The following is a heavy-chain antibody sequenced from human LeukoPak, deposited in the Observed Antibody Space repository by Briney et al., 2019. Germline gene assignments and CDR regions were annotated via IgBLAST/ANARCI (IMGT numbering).Heavy chain of an antibody. V-gene: IGHV3-53*01. J-gene: IGHJ4*02. CDR1: DFTVISNY. CDR2: IHSNDDT. D-gene: IGHD5-18*01. Sequence: GGSLRLSCAASDFTVISNYMTWVRQAPGKGLECISVIHSNDDTYYAASVKGRFTISRDTSNHMLYLQMNSLRAEGTAVYFCTRGHAAMGDYWGQGTLVTVSS. CDR3: TRGHAAMGDY.